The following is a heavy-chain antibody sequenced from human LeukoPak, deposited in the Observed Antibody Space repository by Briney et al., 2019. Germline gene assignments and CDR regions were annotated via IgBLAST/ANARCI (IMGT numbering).Heavy chain of an antibody. Sequence: GGSLRLSCAASGFTFSSYSMNWVRQAPGKGLEWVSSISSSSSYIYYADSVKGRFTISRDNAKNSLYLQMNSLRAEDTAVYYCAKDGYNLDWYFDLWGRGTLVTVSS. CDR3: AKDGYNLDWYFDL. J-gene: IGHJ2*01. CDR2: ISSSSSYI. D-gene: IGHD5-24*01. CDR1: GFTFSSYS. V-gene: IGHV3-21*01.